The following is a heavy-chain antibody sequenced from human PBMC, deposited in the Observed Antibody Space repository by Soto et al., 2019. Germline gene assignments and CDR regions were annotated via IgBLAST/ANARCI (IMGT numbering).Heavy chain of an antibody. CDR2: ISYDGSNK. CDR1: GFTFSSYG. V-gene: IGHV3-30*03. D-gene: IGHD3-3*01. J-gene: IGHJ4*02. CDR3: ARHKRDLRFLEWSYYFDY. Sequence: GGSLRLSCAASGFTFSSYGIHWVRQAPGKGLEWVAVISYDGSNKYYADSVKGRFTISRDNSKNTLYLQMNSLRAEDTAVYYCARHKRDLRFLEWSYYFDYWGQGTLVTVSS.